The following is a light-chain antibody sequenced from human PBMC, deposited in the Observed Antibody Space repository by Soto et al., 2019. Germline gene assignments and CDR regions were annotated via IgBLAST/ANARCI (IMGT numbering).Light chain of an antibody. Sequence: QSSLTQPGSVSGSPGQSITISCTGTISDVGGYNYVSWYQQHPGKAPKLMIYEVTNRPSGVSTRFSGSKYGNTASLTISGLQAEDEADYYCCSFTSGNTAYVFGTGTKVTVL. CDR1: ISDVGGYNY. J-gene: IGLJ1*01. V-gene: IGLV2-14*01. CDR2: EVT. CDR3: CSFTSGNTAYV.